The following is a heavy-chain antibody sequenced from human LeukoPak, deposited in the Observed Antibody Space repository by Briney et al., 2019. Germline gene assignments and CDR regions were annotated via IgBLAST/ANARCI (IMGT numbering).Heavy chain of an antibody. CDR2: IKEDGGQK. Sequence: GGSLRLSCEASGFTFSSHWMSWVRQAPEKGLEWVANIKEDGGQKYYVDSVKGRFTISRDNAKNSLDLQMNSLRAEDTAVYYCARDESRWDYWGQGTLVTVSS. CDR1: GFTFSSHW. CDR3: ARDESRWDY. V-gene: IGHV3-7*03. J-gene: IGHJ4*02.